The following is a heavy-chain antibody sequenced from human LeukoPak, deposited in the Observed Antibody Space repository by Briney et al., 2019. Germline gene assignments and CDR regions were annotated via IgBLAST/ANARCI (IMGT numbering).Heavy chain of an antibody. CDR2: IWYDGSNK. Sequence: PGGSLRLSRAASGFTFRNYGMHWVRQAPGKGLEWVALIWYDGSNKYYADSVKGRFTISRDNSENSLNLQLNSLRAEDTAVYYCAKDRTVAGTSGFDYWGQGTLVTVSS. CDR3: AKDRTVAGTSGFDY. D-gene: IGHD6-13*01. CDR1: GFTFRNYG. J-gene: IGHJ4*02. V-gene: IGHV3-33*06.